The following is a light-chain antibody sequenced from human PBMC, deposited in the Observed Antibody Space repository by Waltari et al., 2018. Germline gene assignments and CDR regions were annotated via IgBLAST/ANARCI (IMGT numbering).Light chain of an antibody. J-gene: IGLJ2*01. CDR3: HSRDASGVGGS. V-gene: IGLV3-19*01. CDR1: RLRSSY. Sequence: SSELTQDPTVSVAMGQTVRITCQGDRLRSSYASWYQQRPGQAPILVFSGNNNRPSGVPDRFSGSSSDNTAVLTITGAQAEDEASYYCHSRDASGVGGSFGGGTKLTVL. CDR2: GNN.